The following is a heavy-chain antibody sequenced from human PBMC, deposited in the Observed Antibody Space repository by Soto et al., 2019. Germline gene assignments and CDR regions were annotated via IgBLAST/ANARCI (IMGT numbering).Heavy chain of an antibody. CDR1: GGSISSYY. J-gene: IGHJ6*02. V-gene: IGHV4-4*07. CDR2: IYTSGST. Sequence: SETLSLTCTVSGGSISSYYWSWILQPAGKGLEWIGRIYTSGSTNYNPSLKSRVTMSVDTSKNQSSLKLSSVTAADTAVYYCARGRYSSGLYGMDVWGQGTTVTVSS. D-gene: IGHD6-19*01. CDR3: ARGRYSSGLYGMDV.